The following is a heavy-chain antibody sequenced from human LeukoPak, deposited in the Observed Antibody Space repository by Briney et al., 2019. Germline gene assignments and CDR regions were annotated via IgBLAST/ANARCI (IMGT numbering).Heavy chain of an antibody. V-gene: IGHV1-69*13. Sequence: ASVKVSCKASGGTFGSYAISWVRQAPGQGLEWMGGIIPIFGTANYAQKFQGRVTITADESTGTAYMELSSLRSEDTAVYYCARDPSYYYGSGSYSDGFDYWGQGTLVTVSS. CDR3: ARDPSYYYGSGSYSDGFDY. CDR2: IIPIFGTA. D-gene: IGHD3-10*01. CDR1: GGTFGSYA. J-gene: IGHJ4*02.